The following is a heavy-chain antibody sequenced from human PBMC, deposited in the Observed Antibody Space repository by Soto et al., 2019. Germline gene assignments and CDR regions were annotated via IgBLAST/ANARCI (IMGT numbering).Heavy chain of an antibody. Sequence: PSETLSLTCTVSGGSISSYYWSWIRQPPGKGLEWIGYIYYSGSTNYNPSLKSRVTISVDTSKNQFSLKLSSVTAADTAVYYCARETGRYDILTGYSNHFGYCGEGTLVTLSS. CDR3: ARETGRYDILTGYSNHFGY. V-gene: IGHV4-59*01. J-gene: IGHJ4*02. D-gene: IGHD3-9*01. CDR2: IYYSGST. CDR1: GGSISSYY.